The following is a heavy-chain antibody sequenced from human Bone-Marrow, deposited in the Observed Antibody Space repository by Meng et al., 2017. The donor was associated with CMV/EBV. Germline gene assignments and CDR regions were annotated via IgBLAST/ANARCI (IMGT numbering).Heavy chain of an antibody. D-gene: IGHD6-6*01. Sequence: SVKVSCKASGGTFSSYAISWVRQAPGQGLEWMGGIIPILGIANYAQKFQGRVTITTDESTSTAYMELSSLRSEDTAVYYCASQLYSRSSNYYYYYGMDVWGQGTTVTVSS. V-gene: IGHV1-69*10. CDR3: ASQLYSRSSNYYYYYGMDV. J-gene: IGHJ6*02. CDR1: GGTFSSYA. CDR2: IIPILGIA.